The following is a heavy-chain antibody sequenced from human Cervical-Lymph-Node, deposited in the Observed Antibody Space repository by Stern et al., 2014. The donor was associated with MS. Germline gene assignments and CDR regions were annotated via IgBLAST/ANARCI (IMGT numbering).Heavy chain of an antibody. CDR3: AREIYCSSTSCSRPNWFDP. D-gene: IGHD2-2*01. Sequence: QVQLQESGPGLVKPSGTLSLTCAVSGGSISSSNWWSWVRQPPGKGLEWIGEIYHSGSTNYNPSLKSQVTISVDKSKNQFSLKLSSVTAADTAVYYCAREIYCSSTSCSRPNWFDPWGQGTLVTVSS. CDR2: IYHSGST. J-gene: IGHJ5*02. CDR1: GGSISSSNW. V-gene: IGHV4-4*02.